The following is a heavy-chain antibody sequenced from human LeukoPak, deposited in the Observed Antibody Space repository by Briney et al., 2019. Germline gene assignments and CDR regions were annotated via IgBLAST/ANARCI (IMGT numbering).Heavy chain of an antibody. CDR1: GFIFGRDS. CDR2: ISRDSDIR. CDR3: VRDNPRCCGVVSANIDDL. Sequence: GGSLTLSCAASGFIFGRDSMNWVRQAPGRGLEWISYISRDSDIRYYADSVRGRFHISRDNARNSLYLQMNSLRADDTAMYYCVRDNPRCCGVVSANIDDLWGQGTLVTVSS. V-gene: IGHV3-48*01. D-gene: IGHD2-21*02. J-gene: IGHJ5*02.